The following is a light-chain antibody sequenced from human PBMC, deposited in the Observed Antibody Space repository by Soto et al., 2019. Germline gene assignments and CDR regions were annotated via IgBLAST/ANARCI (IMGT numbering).Light chain of an antibody. CDR3: SSYTRSSPLL. Sequence: QSVLTQPASVSGSPGQSITISCTGTSSDVGAYNYVSWYQQHPGKAPKLMIYDVSNRPSGVSNRSSGSKSGNTASLTISGLQAEDEADYYCSSYTRSSPLLFGGGTKLTVL. CDR1: SSDVGAYNY. V-gene: IGLV2-14*01. CDR2: DVS. J-gene: IGLJ2*01.